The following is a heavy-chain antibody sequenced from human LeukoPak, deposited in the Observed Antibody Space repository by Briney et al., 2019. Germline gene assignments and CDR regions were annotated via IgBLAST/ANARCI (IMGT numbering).Heavy chain of an antibody. D-gene: IGHD2-15*01. CDR2: ISAYNGNT. V-gene: IGHV1-18*01. J-gene: IGHJ4*02. CDR3: ARAPRGYCSGGSCFDY. Sequence: ASVKVSCKASGYTFTSYGISWVRQAPGQGLEWMGWISAYNGNTNYAQKLQGRVTMTRDTSISTAYMELSRLRSDDSALYYCARAPRGYCSGGSCFDYWGQGTLVTVSS. CDR1: GYTFTSYG.